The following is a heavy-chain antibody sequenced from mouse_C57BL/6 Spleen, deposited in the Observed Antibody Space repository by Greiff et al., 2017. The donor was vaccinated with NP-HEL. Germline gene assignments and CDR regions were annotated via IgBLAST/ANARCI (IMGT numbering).Heavy chain of an antibody. D-gene: IGHD2-5*01. Sequence: QVQLQQPGTELVKPWASVKLSCKASGYTFTSYWMPWVKQRPGQGLEWIGNINPSNGGTNYNEKFKSKATLTVDKSYSTAYMQLSSLTSEDSAVYYCARSLYSNYDFDYWGQGTTLTVSS. CDR2: INPSNGGT. CDR1: GYTFTSYW. V-gene: IGHV1-53*01. J-gene: IGHJ2*01. CDR3: ARSLYSNYDFDY.